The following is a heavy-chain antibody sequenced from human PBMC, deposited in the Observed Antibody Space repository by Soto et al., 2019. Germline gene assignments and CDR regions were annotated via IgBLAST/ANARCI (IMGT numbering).Heavy chain of an antibody. J-gene: IGHJ4*02. Sequence: SETLSLTCTVSGGSISSGGYYWSWIRQHPGKGLEWIGYIYYSGNTYYNPSLKSRVTISEDTSKNQFSLKLSSVTAADTAVYNCARATYYYDSSGYSDRVLDYWGQGTLVTVSS. V-gene: IGHV4-31*03. CDR2: IYYSGNT. D-gene: IGHD3-22*01. CDR3: ARATYYYDSSGYSDRVLDY. CDR1: GGSISSGGYY.